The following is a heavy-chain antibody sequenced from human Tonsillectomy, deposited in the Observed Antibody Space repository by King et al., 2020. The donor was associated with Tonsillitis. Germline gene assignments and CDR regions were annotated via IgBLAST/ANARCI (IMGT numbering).Heavy chain of an antibody. CDR3: ARADDFRSGYSFEF. Sequence: VQLQESGPGLVKPSQTLSLTCTVSGGSISSGGYYWSWIRQHPGKCRDWIGYIYYSGSTYHNPALKSLILISVDTAKNHFSLQLSSVTAADTAVYYCARADDFRSGYSFEFWGQGTLVTVSS. CDR2: IYYSGST. CDR1: GGSISSGGYY. V-gene: IGHV4-31*01. J-gene: IGHJ4*02. D-gene: IGHD3-3*01.